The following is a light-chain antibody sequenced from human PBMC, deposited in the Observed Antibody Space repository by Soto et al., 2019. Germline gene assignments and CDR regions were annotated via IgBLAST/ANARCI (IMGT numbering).Light chain of an antibody. Sequence: ETLMTQSPYTLSVSLGERATLSCRASQSLRSSLAWYQQKPGQAPRLLIYGASTRATGIPARFSGSGSGTEFTLTINSLQSEDFVVYYCQQYDNWPPTFGQGTRLEIK. V-gene: IGKV3D-15*01. J-gene: IGKJ5*01. CDR1: QSLRSS. CDR3: QQYDNWPPT. CDR2: GAS.